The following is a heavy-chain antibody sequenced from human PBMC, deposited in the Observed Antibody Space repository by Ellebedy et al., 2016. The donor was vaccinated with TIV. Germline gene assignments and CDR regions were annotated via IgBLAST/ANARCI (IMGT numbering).Heavy chain of an antibody. CDR2: ISYDGSNK. D-gene: IGHD6-13*01. J-gene: IGHJ4*02. CDR3: ARVGDMAAAGDFDY. V-gene: IGHV3-30-3*01. Sequence: GESLKISXAASGFTFSSYAMHWVRQAPGTGLEWVAVISYDGSNKHYADSVKGRFTISRDNSKKMLYLQMNSLRTDDTAVYYCARVGDMAAAGDFDYWGQGTLVTVSS. CDR1: GFTFSSYA.